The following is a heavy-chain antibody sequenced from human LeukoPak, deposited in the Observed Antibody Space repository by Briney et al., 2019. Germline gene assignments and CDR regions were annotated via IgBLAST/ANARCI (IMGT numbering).Heavy chain of an antibody. J-gene: IGHJ4*02. Sequence: GGSLTLSSAPSGYTFSSYSKNWVRQAPGKGLEWVSSISSSSSYIYYADSVKGRFTISRDNAKNSLYLQMNSLRAEDTAVYYCARTNGYYDSSLSGEFDYWGQGTLVTVSS. D-gene: IGHD3-22*01. CDR1: GYTFSSYS. CDR2: ISSSSSYI. CDR3: ARTNGYYDSSLSGEFDY. V-gene: IGHV3-21*01.